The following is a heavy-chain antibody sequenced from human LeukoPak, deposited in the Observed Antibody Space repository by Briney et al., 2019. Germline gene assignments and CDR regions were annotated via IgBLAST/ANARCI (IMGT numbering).Heavy chain of an antibody. Sequence: GSLRLSCAASGFTFSNYWMTWVRQAPGKGLEWVANIKQDGSEEYYVDSVKGRFTISRDNTKNSLYLQMNSLRAEDTAVYYCARDGGSYSPFDYWGQGTLVTVSS. CDR3: ARDGGSYSPFDY. V-gene: IGHV3-7*01. D-gene: IGHD1-26*01. CDR1: GFTFSNYW. J-gene: IGHJ4*02. CDR2: IKQDGSEE.